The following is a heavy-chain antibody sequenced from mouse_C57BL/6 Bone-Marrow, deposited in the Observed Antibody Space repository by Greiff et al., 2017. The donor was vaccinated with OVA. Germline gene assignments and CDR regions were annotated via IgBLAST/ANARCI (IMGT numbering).Heavy chain of an antibody. CDR1: GYAFSSYW. CDR3: AQTGTGFAY. CDR2: IYPGDGDT. D-gene: IGHD4-1*01. V-gene: IGHV1-80*01. Sequence: VQLQQSGAELVKPGASVKISCKASGYAFSSYWMNLVKQRPGKGLEWIGQIYPGDGDTNYNGKFKGKATLTADKSSSTAYMQLSSLTSEDSAVYFCAQTGTGFAYWGQGTLVTVSA. J-gene: IGHJ3*01.